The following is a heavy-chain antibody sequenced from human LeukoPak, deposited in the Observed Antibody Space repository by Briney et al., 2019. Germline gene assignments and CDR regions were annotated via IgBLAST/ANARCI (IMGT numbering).Heavy chain of an antibody. D-gene: IGHD7-27*01. CDR2: IRYDGSNK. Sequence: GGSLRLSCAASGFTFSSYGMHWVRQAPGKGLEWVAFIRYDGSNKYYADSVKGRFTTSRDNSKNTLYLQMNSLRAGDTAVYYCARGRPGDFDYWGQGTLVTVSS. V-gene: IGHV3-30*02. J-gene: IGHJ4*02. CDR1: GFTFSSYG. CDR3: ARGRPGDFDY.